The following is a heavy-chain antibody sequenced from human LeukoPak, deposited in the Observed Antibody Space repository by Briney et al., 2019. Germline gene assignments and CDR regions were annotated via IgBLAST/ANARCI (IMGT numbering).Heavy chain of an antibody. CDR2: INHSGST. J-gene: IGHJ6*02. D-gene: IGHD3-9*01. V-gene: IGHV4-34*01. CDR1: GGSFSGYY. CDR3: ASSSPRITIFWTYYGMDV. Sequence: SETLSLTCAVYGGSFSGYYWSWIRQPPGKGLEWIGEINHSGSTNYNPSLKSRVTISVDTSKNQFSLKLSSVTAADTAVYYCASSSPRITIFWTYYGMDVWGQGTTVTVPS.